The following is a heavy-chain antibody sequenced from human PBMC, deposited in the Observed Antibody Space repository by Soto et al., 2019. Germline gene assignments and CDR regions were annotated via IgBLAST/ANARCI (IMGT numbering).Heavy chain of an antibody. J-gene: IGHJ4*02. CDR2: INPNSGGT. V-gene: IGHV1-2*02. CDR3: AREQAGATPFDY. D-gene: IGHD1-26*01. Sequence: ASVKVSCKASGYTFTGYYMHWVRQAPGQGLEWMGWINPNSGGTNYAQKFQGRVTMTRDTSISTAYMELSRLRSDDTAVYYCAREQAGATPFDYWGQGTLVTVSS. CDR1: GYTFTGYY.